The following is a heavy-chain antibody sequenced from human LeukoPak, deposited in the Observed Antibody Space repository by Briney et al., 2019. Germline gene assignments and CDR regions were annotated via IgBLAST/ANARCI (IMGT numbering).Heavy chain of an antibody. CDR1: GDTFSSYA. J-gene: IGHJ4*02. CDR2: IIPMLTIA. V-gene: IGHV1-69*04. D-gene: IGHD2-21*02. Sequence: SVKVSCKTSGDTFSSYAINWVRQAPGQGLEWMGRIIPMLTIANYAQKFQGRVTITADKSTSTAYMELSSLRSKDTAVYYCARDEGDCPDYWGQGTLVTVSS. CDR3: ARDEGDCPDY.